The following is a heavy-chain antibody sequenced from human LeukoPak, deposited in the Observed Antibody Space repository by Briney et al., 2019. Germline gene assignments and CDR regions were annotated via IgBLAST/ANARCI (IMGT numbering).Heavy chain of an antibody. J-gene: IGHJ3*02. D-gene: IGHD3-16*01. CDR2: ITHSGST. CDR3: ARVDYLDAFDI. V-gene: IGHV4-34*01. Sequence: SETLSLTCAVYGGSFSGYYWSWIRQPPGKGLEWIGEITHSGSTNYNPSLKSRVTISVDTSKNQFSLKLSSVTAADTAVYYCARVDYLDAFDIWGQGTMVTVSS. CDR1: GGSFSGYY.